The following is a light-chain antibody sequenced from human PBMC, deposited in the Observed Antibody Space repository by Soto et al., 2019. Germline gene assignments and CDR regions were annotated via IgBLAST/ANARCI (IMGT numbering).Light chain of an antibody. V-gene: IGKV4-1*01. CDR1: QSVLYSSNNKNY. CDR3: QQYYSAWWT. Sequence: IVMTQSPDSLAVSLGERATINCKSSQSVLYSSNNKNYLAWYQQKPGQPPKLLIYWASTRESGVPDRFSGSGSGTDFTPTISSLQAEDVAVYYCQQYYSAWWTFGQGNKVES. J-gene: IGKJ1*01. CDR2: WAS.